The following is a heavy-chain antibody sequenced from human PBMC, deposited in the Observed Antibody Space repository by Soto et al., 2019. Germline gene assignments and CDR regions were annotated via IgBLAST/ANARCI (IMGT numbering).Heavy chain of an antibody. D-gene: IGHD5-12*01. V-gene: IGHV4-34*01. CDR1: GGSFSGYY. J-gene: IGHJ1*01. Sequence: QVQLQQWGAGLLKPSETLSLTCAVYGGSFSGYYWSWIRQPPGKGLEWLGEIKDGGNTNYRPTLTSRVTISAVTSKIQCSRKLNAVTAADTAVYYCARGQEARGATHWDQGTLVTVSS. CDR2: IKDGGNT. CDR3: ARGQEARGATH.